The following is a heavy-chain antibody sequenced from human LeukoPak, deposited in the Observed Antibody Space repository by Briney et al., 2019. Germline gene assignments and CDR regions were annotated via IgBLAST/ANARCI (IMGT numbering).Heavy chain of an antibody. CDR1: GYTLTELS. CDR2: FDPEDGET. CDR3: ATGTYDSSGYYYRRVWFLGFDY. J-gene: IGHJ4*02. D-gene: IGHD3-22*01. Sequence: ASVKVSCKVSGYTLTELSMHWVRQAPGKGLGWMGGFDPEDGETIYAQKFQGRVTMTEDTSTDTAYMELSSLRSEDTAVYYCATGTYDSSGYYYRRVWFLGFDYWGQGTLVTVSS. V-gene: IGHV1-24*01.